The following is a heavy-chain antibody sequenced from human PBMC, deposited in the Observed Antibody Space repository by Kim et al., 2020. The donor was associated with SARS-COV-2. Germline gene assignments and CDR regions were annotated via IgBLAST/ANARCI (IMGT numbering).Heavy chain of an antibody. V-gene: IGHV3-23*01. J-gene: IGHJ2*01. D-gene: IGHD3-10*01. CDR3: AKEGGGTVRWYFDL. Sequence: ADTVKGRFTSSRDNAKNTLYLQMNSLRAEDTAVYYCAKEGGGTVRWYFDLWGRGTLVTVSS.